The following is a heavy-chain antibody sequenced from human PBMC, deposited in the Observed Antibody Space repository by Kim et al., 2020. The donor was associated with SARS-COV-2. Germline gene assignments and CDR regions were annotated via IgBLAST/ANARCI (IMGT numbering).Heavy chain of an antibody. J-gene: IGHJ3*02. CDR3: ARDTDYGGNVGAFDI. V-gene: IGHV4-39*07. Sequence: SETLSLTCTVSGGSISSSSYYWGWIRQPPGKGLEWIGSIYYSGSTYYNPSLKSRVTISVDTSKNQFSLKLSSVTAADTAVYYCARDTDYGGNVGAFDIWGQGTMVTVSS. D-gene: IGHD4-17*01. CDR1: GGSISSSSYY. CDR2: IYYSGST.